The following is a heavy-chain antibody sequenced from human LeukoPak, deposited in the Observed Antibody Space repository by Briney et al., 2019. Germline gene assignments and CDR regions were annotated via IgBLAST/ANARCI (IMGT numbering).Heavy chain of an antibody. CDR3: ARDLFASGGYFDS. V-gene: IGHV4-59*01. J-gene: IGHJ4*02. CDR1: GGSISSYY. D-gene: IGHD2-15*01. Sequence: SETLSLTCTVSGGSISSYYWSWIRQPPGKGLEWIGYIYYSGSTNYNPSLKSRVTISVDTSKNQFYLKLTPVFAADTAMYYCARDLFASGGYFDSWGQGSLVIVSS. CDR2: IYYSGST.